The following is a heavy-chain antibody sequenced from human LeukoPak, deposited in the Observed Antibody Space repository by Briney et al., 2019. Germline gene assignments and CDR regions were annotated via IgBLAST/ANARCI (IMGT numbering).Heavy chain of an antibody. D-gene: IGHD5-18*01. CDR1: GFNFSDYY. Sequence: GGSLRLSCAASGFNFSDYYMSWIRQAPGKWLEWVSYISSSGSTIEYADSVKGRFTISRDNAKNSLYLQMNSLRAEDTAVYYCARGVQLWLTFDYWGQGTLVTVSS. V-gene: IGHV3-11*04. CDR2: ISSSGSTI. J-gene: IGHJ4*02. CDR3: ARGVQLWLTFDY.